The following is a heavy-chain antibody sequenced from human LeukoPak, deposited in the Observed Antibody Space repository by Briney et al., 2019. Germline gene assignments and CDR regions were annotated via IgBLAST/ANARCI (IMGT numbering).Heavy chain of an antibody. V-gene: IGHV1-46*01. CDR1: GYTFTMYY. CDR3: ARDLSEVERPLDH. J-gene: IGHJ4*02. CDR2: INPSGGST. Sequence: GASVRVSCKASGYTFTMYYIHWVRQAPGQGLEWMGIINPSGGSTTYAQKFQGRVTMTRDTSTSTVYMELSSLRSEDTAVYYCARDLSEVERPLDHWGQGTLVTVSS. D-gene: IGHD1-1*01.